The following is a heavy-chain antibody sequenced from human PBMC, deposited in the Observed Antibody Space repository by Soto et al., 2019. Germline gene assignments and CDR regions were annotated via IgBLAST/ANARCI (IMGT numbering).Heavy chain of an antibody. CDR3: AKNQERELPRVIDF. CDR2: MSGSSSTT. J-gene: IGHJ4*02. Sequence: GGALRLCCATSGLTFSNYAMSWVRQAPGGGLEWVSSMSGSSSTTYYADSVRGRFTISRDRSKNTLYLQMSSLRAEDTALYYCAKNQERELPRVIDFWGQGTLVTVSS. D-gene: IGHD1-7*01. V-gene: IGHV3-23*01. CDR1: GLTFSNYA.